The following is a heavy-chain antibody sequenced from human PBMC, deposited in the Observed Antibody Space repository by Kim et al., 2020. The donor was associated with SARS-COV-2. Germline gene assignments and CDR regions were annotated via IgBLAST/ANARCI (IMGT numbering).Heavy chain of an antibody. D-gene: IGHD3-16*01. J-gene: IGHJ3*02. CDR2: IYYSGST. Sequence: SETLSLTCTVSGVSITSYYWNWIRQPPGKGLEWIGYIYYSGSTKYNPSLESRVTISVDTSRNQVSLNLRSVTAADTAIYYCARDVWGTADVFDIWGRGAKVTVSS. V-gene: IGHV4-59*12. CDR3: ARDVWGTADVFDI. CDR1: GVSITSYY.